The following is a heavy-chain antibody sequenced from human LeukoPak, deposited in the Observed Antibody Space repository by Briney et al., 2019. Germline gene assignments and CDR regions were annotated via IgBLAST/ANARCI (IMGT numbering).Heavy chain of an antibody. D-gene: IGHD5-24*01. J-gene: IGHJ6*02. CDR2: IIPIFGTA. Sequence: GASVKVSCKASGGTFSSYAISWVRQAPGQGLEWMGGIIPIFGTANYAQKFQGRVTITADESTSTAYMELSSLGSEDTAVYYCASKAKARGEMATIIYYYGMDVWGQGTTVTVSS. CDR3: ASKAKARGEMATIIYYYGMDV. V-gene: IGHV1-69*01. CDR1: GGTFSSYA.